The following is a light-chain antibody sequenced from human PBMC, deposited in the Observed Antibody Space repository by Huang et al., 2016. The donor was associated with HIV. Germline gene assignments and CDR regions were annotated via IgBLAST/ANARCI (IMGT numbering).Light chain of an antibody. V-gene: IGKV1-27*01. Sequence: DIQMTQSPPSLSASVADRVTITCRASQDISKYLAWYQQKPGKVPQLLIYAASTLQSGVSSRFSGSGSGTNFTLTISSRHPYHLVTFSCPYFNSSPRPFGQGTKLEIQ. J-gene: IGKJ1*01. CDR3: PYFNSSPRP. CDR1: QDISKY. CDR2: AAS.